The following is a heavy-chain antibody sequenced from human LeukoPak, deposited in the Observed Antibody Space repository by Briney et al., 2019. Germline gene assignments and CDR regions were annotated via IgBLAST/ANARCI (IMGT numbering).Heavy chain of an antibody. D-gene: IGHD6-13*01. CDR3: ARGYSSSWYFNWFDP. J-gene: IGHJ5*02. CDR2: IYHSGTT. CDR1: GGSISSSSYY. V-gene: IGHV4-39*07. Sequence: SETLSLTCTVSGGSISSSSYYWGWIRQPPGKGLEWIGSIYHSGTTYYNPSLKSRVTISVDTSKNQFSLKLTSVTAADTAVYYCARGYSSSWYFNWFDPWGQGTLVTVSS.